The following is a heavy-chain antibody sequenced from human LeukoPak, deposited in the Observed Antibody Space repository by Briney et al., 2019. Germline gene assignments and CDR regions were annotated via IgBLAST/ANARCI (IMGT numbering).Heavy chain of an antibody. J-gene: IGHJ6*02. V-gene: IGHV4-59*01. Sequence: SETLSLTCTVSGGSISSYYWSWIRQPPGKGLEWIGYIYYSGSTNYNPSLESRVTISVDTSKNQFSLKLSSVTAADTAVYYCARSRSALYCSSTSCSPGYYYGMDVWGQGTTVTVSS. CDR2: IYYSGST. CDR1: GGSISSYY. D-gene: IGHD2-2*01. CDR3: ARSRSALYCSSTSCSPGYYYGMDV.